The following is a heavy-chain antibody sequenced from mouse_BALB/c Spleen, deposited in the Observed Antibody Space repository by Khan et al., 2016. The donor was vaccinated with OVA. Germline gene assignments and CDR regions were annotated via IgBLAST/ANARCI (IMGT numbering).Heavy chain of an antibody. V-gene: IGHV2-6-7*01. CDR3: ARVCSANYREDLDY. D-gene: IGHD2-1*01. Sequence: QVQLQESGPGLVAPSQSLSITYTVSGFSLTGNGVNWVRQPPEKGLEWLGMIWGDGSTDYNSGIKSRLSITKDYSKSQVFLKMNSMQTDDAATYFYARVCSANYREDLDYWGDGNSVTVSS. CDR1: GFSLTGNG. J-gene: IGHJ4*01. CDR2: IWGDGST.